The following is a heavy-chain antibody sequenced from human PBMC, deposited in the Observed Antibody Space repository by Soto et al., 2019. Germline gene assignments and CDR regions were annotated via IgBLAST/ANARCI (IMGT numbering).Heavy chain of an antibody. V-gene: IGHV4-39*07. CDR1: GGSISGSYYY. CDR3: ARMYSSGSGWFHP. J-gene: IGHJ5*02. CDR2: FYSSGSI. D-gene: IGHD6-19*01. Sequence: KASETLSLTCAVSGGSISGSYYYWGWLRQSPGKGLEWIGSFYSSGSIIYNPSLRSRVSISGDTSSNQFSMSLTSVTAADTARYYCARMYSSGSGWFHPWGQGTLVTVSS.